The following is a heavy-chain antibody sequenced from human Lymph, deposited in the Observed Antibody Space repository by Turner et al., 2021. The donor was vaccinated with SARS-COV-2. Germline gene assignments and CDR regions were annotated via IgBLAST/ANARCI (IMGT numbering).Heavy chain of an antibody. Sequence: QVQLVQSGAEVKKPGSSVKVSCKASGGTFSSHAISWVRQAPGKGLEGMGGFIPILGIENYAQKFKARVTITAENPTSTAYMELGNLGSEDTAVYYCASGGGGRYFYFDYWGQGTLVTVSS. J-gene: IGHJ4*02. CDR3: ASGGGGRYFYFDY. CDR1: GGTFSSHA. CDR2: FIPILGIE. V-gene: IGHV1-69*10. D-gene: IGHD1-26*01.